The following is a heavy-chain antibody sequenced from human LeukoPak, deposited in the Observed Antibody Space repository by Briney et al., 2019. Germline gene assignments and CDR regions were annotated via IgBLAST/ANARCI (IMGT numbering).Heavy chain of an antibody. D-gene: IGHD2-21*02. Sequence: SVKVSCKASGGTFSSYAISWVRQAPGQGLEWMGGIIPIFGTANYAQKFQGRVTITADESTSTAYMELSSLRSEDTAVYYCATPGGDSYYYYGMDVWGQGTTVTVSS. CDR1: GGTFSSYA. J-gene: IGHJ6*02. CDR3: ATPGGDSYYYYGMDV. CDR2: IIPIFGTA. V-gene: IGHV1-69*13.